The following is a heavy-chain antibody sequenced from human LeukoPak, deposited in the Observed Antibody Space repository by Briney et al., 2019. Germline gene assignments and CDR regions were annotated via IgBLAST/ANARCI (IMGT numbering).Heavy chain of an antibody. J-gene: IGHJ5*02. CDR1: GFTFSSYR. CDR3: ARNGKWFGGGQRFDP. CDR2: IKQDGSEK. V-gene: IGHV3-7*01. Sequence: GGSLRLSCAASGFTFSSYRMSWVRQAPGKGLEWVANIKQDGSEKYYVDSVKGRFTISRDNAKNSLYLQMNSLRAEDTAVYYCARNGKWFGGGQRFDPWGQGTLVTVSS. D-gene: IGHD3-10*01.